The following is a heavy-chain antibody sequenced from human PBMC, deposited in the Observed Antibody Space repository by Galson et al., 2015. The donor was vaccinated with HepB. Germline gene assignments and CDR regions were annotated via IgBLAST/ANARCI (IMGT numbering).Heavy chain of an antibody. J-gene: IGHJ6*03. V-gene: IGHV3-21*01. CDR1: GFTFSSYS. Sequence: SLRLSCAASGFTFSSYSMNWVRQAPGKGLEWVSSISSSSSYIYYADSVKGRFTISRDNAKNSLYLQMNSLRAEDTAVYYCASVGGSHDYVSLYYYYMDVWGKGTTVTVSS. D-gene: IGHD3-16*01. CDR3: ASVGGSHDYVSLYYYYMDV. CDR2: ISSSSSYI.